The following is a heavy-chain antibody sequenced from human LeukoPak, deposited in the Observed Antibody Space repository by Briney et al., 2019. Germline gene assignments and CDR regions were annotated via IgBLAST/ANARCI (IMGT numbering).Heavy chain of an antibody. CDR3: DRGLRFLEWPPDAFDI. CDR1: GGSISSGDYY. Sequence: TLSLTCTVSGGSISSGDYYWSWIRQPPGKGLEWIGYIYYSGSTYYNPSLKSRVTISVDTSKNQFSLKLSSVTAADTAAYYCDRGLRFLEWPPDAFDIWGQGTTVTVSS. D-gene: IGHD3-3*01. J-gene: IGHJ3*02. CDR2: IYYSGST. V-gene: IGHV4-30-4*08.